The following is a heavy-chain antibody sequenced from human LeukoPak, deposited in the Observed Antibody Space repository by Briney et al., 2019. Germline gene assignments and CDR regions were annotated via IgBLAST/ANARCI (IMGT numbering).Heavy chain of an antibody. CDR1: GITFSSYG. CDR3: AKGSKAVLFTRDHYMDV. Sequence: SGGSLRLSCAASGITFSSYGIHWVRQAPGKGLEWVAFIRYDGSNKYYADSVKGRFTISRDNSKNTLYLQMNSLRAEDTAMYYCAKGSKAVLFTRDHYMDVWGKGTTVTISS. V-gene: IGHV3-30*02. J-gene: IGHJ6*03. CDR2: IRYDGSNK. D-gene: IGHD6-19*01.